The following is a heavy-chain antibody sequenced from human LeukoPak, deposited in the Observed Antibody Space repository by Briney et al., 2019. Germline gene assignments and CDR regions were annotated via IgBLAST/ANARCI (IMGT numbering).Heavy chain of an antibody. V-gene: IGHV3-21*01. D-gene: IGHD5-24*01. CDR2: ISSSSSNI. CDR3: ARAQPRDGYNRDY. CDR1: GFTFSGYS. Sequence: GGSLRLSCAASGFTFSGYSMNWVRQAPGKGLEWVSSISSSSSNIYYADSVKGRFTISRDNAKNSLYLQMNSLRAEDTAVYYCARAQPRDGYNRDYWGQGTLVTVYS. J-gene: IGHJ4*02.